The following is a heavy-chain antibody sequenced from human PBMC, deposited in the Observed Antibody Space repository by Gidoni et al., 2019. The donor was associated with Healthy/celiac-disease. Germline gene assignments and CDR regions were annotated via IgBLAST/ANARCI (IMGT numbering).Heavy chain of an antibody. J-gene: IGHJ6*02. V-gene: IGHV3-48*02. Sequence: EVQLVESGGGLVQPGGSLRLSCAASGFTFSRYSMNWVRQAPGKGLEWVSYISSSSSTIYYADSVKGRFTISRDNAKNSLYLQMNSLRDEDTAVYYCASWDIVLMVYATDYYYYGMDVWGQGTTVTVSS. CDR3: ASWDIVLMVYATDYYYYGMDV. CDR2: ISSSSSTI. CDR1: GFTFSRYS. D-gene: IGHD2-8*01.